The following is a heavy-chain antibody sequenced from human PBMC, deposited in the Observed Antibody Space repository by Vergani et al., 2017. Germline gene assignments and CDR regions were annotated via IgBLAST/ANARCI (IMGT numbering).Heavy chain of an antibody. CDR1: GFTFSNND. V-gene: IGHV3-30*02. CDR3: AKRGDYGDYLGY. D-gene: IGHD4-17*01. Sequence: QVQLVESGGGVVQPGGSLRLSCAASGFTFSNNDMQWVRQAPGKGLEWVALTRYDRSNKSYADSVKGRFTISRDNSKKMLYLQMNSLRTEDTAVYYCAKRGDYGDYLGYWGQGTLVIVSS. CDR2: TRYDRSNK. J-gene: IGHJ4*02.